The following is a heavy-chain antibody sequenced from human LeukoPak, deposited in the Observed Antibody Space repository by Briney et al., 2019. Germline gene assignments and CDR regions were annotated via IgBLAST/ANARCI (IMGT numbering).Heavy chain of an antibody. CDR3: ARDQLSIFGVVLAAMDV. V-gene: IGHV4-61*02. D-gene: IGHD3-3*01. Sequence: SETLSLTCTVSGGSISSGSYYWSWVRQPAGKGLEWIGRIYTSGSTNYNPSLKSRVTISVDTSKNQFSLKLSSVTAADTAVYYCARDQLSIFGVVLAAMDVWGQGTTVTVSS. CDR2: IYTSGST. J-gene: IGHJ6*02. CDR1: GGSISSGSYY.